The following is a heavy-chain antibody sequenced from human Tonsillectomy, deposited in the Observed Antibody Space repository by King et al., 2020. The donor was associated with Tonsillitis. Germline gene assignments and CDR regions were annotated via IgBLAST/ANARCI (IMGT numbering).Heavy chain of an antibody. CDR1: RFTFDDYP. V-gene: IGHV3-9*01. J-gene: IGHJ3*02. D-gene: IGHD2-2*02. CDR3: GRTNCSSTSCYRRGGAFDI. Sequence: VQLVESGGGLVQPGRSLRLSCAASRFTFDDYPMHWVRQAPGKGLEWVSGISWDSGSIGYADSVKGRFTISRDNAKNSLYLQMNSLRAEDTALYYCGRTNCSSTSCYRRGGAFDIWGQGTIVTVSS. CDR2: ISWDSGSI.